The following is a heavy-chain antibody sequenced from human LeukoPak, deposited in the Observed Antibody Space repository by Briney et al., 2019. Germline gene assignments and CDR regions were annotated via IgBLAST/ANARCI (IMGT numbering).Heavy chain of an antibody. Sequence: PSETLSLTCAVYGGSFSGYYWSWIRQPPGKGLEWIGEINHSGSTNYNPSLKSRVTISVDTSKNQFSLKLSSVTAADTAVYYCARASPYYYDSSGYYGRGYGMDVWGQGTTVTVSS. CDR1: GGSFSGYY. CDR3: ARASPYYYDSSGYYGRGYGMDV. J-gene: IGHJ6*02. D-gene: IGHD3-22*01. V-gene: IGHV4-34*01. CDR2: INHSGST.